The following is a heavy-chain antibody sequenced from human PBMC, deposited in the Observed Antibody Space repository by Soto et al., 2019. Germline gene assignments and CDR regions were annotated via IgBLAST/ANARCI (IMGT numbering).Heavy chain of an antibody. V-gene: IGHV3-15*01. J-gene: IGHJ4*02. CDR1: GFTFSNVW. CDR3: TTAAGGMWGADY. Sequence: GGSLRLSCAASGFTFSNVWMSWVRQAPGKGLEWVGRVKSKSDGATTDYAAPVKGRFTVSRDDSQNTLSLQMDSLKIEDTAVYFCTTAAGGMWGADYWGQGTPVTVSS. D-gene: IGHD1-26*01. CDR2: VKSKSDGATT.